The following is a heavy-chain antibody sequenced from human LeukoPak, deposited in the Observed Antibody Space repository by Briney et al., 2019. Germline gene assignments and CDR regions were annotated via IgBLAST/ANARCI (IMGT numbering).Heavy chain of an antibody. J-gene: IGHJ5*02. D-gene: IGHD2-2*01. V-gene: IGHV4-34*01. CDR1: GGSFSGYY. CDR3: ASETSIVVVPAAIQGPSYNWFDP. Sequence: MPSETLSLTCAVYGGSFSGYYWSWIRQPPGKGLEWIGEINHSGSTNYNPSLKSRVTISVDTSKNQSSLKLSSVTAADTAVYYCASETSIVVVPAAIQGPSYNWFDPWGQGTLVTVSS. CDR2: INHSGST.